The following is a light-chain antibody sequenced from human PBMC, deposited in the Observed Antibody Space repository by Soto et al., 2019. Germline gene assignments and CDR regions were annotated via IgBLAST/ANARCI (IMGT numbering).Light chain of an antibody. Sequence: QSVLTQPRSVSGSPGQSVTISCTGTSSDFGGYNYVSWYQQHPGKAPKLMIYDVTTRPSGVPDRFSGSKSGNTASLTISGLQAEDEADYYCSSHAGSSVVFGTGTKVTVL. CDR2: DVT. CDR1: SSDFGGYNY. V-gene: IGLV2-11*01. CDR3: SSHAGSSVV. J-gene: IGLJ1*01.